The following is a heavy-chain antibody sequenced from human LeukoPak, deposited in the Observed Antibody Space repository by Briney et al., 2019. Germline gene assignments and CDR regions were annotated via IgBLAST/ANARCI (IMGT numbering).Heavy chain of an antibody. V-gene: IGHV3-30*02. CDR1: GFTFSSFG. Sequence: QPGGSLLLSCAASGFTFSSFGMHWVRQAPGKGLEWVAFLRYDGSNKYYADSVKGRFTISRDNSKNTVYLQMNRLRAEDTAVYYCARVKSDRTTGMSDYWGQGTLVTVSS. D-gene: IGHD1-1*01. J-gene: IGHJ4*02. CDR3: ARVKSDRTTGMSDY. CDR2: LRYDGSNK.